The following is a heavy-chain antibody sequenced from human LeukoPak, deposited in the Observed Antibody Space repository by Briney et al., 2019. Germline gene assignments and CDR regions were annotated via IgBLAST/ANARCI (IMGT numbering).Heavy chain of an antibody. Sequence: GGSLRLSCAASGFTFSSYAMHWVRQAPGKGLEWVAFIHYDGSNNYYADSVKGRFTISRDNSKNTLYLQMNSLRVEDTAIYYCAKGSNNYYYHYYMDVWGKGTTVTVSS. J-gene: IGHJ6*03. CDR2: IHYDGSNN. D-gene: IGHD4-11*01. V-gene: IGHV3-30*02. CDR1: GFTFSSYA. CDR3: AKGSNNYYYHYYMDV.